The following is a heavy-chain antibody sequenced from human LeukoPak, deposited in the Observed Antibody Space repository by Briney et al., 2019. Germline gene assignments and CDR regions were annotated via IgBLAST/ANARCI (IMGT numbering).Heavy chain of an antibody. Sequence: GGSLRLSCAASGFTFSSYSMNWVRQAPGKGLEWVSSISSSSSYIYYADSVKGRFTISRDNSKNTLYLQVNSLRAEDTAVYYCAKGGKWDVTPFDYWGQGTLVTVSS. J-gene: IGHJ4*02. V-gene: IGHV3-21*04. CDR1: GFTFSSYS. CDR3: AKGGKWDVTPFDY. CDR2: ISSSSSYI. D-gene: IGHD1-26*01.